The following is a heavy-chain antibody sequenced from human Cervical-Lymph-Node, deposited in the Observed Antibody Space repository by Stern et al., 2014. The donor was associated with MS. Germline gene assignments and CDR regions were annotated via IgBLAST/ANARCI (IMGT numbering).Heavy chain of an antibody. Sequence: HVQLVQSGAEAKKPGASVKVSCTTSGYTFTNYDIHWVRQATGQGLAWMGWINANSGNTGYAQEFQGRVTMTRNTSISTAYMELSTLRSEDTAVYYCASEGWFGHKDTLNFWGQGTRVTVSS. D-gene: IGHD3-10*01. CDR2: INANSGNT. V-gene: IGHV1-8*01. J-gene: IGHJ3*01. CDR1: GYTFTNYD. CDR3: ASEGWFGHKDTLNF.